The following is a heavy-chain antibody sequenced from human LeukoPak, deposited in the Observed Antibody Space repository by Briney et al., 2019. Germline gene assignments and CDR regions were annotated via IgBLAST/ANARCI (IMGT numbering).Heavy chain of an antibody. V-gene: IGHV3-23*01. J-gene: IGHJ5*02. D-gene: IGHD1-1*01. CDR3: AKGDTPDNSYNYFAP. CDR2: ISYSGDGT. CDR1: GFIISVYA. Sequence: GGSLRLSCAASGFIISVYAMSWVRQAPGRGLEWVSSISYSGDGTKYADSVKGRCTISREDSKNTLYLQMNSLRAEDTAVYYCAKGDTPDNSYNYFAPWGQGTLVTVSS.